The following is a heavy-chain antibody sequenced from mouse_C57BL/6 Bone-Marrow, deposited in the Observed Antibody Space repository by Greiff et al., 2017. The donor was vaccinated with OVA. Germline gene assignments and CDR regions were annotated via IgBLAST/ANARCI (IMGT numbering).Heavy chain of an antibody. CDR2: INPSSGYT. J-gene: IGHJ3*01. V-gene: IGHV1-7*01. CDR3: ARRGGDYVFFAY. Sequence: QVQLQQSGAELAKPGASVKLSCKASGYTFTSYWLHWVKQRPGQGLEWIGYINPSSGYTKYNQKFKDKATLTADKSSSTSYMQLSSLTYEVSAGYYCARRGGDYVFFAYWGQGTLVTVSA. CDR1: GYTFTSYW. D-gene: IGHD2-4*01.